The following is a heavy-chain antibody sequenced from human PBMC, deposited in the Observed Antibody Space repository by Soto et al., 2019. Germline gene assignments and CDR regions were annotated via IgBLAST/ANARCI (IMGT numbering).Heavy chain of an antibody. V-gene: IGHV5-10-1*01. J-gene: IGHJ4*02. CDR2: IDPSDSQT. CDR1: GYSVAGYW. CDR3: ARQIYDSDTGPNFQYYFDS. D-gene: IGHD3-22*01. Sequence: DSLTISCKGSGYSVAGYWITWVRQKPGKGLEWMGRIDPSDSQTYYSPSFRGHVTISVTKSITTVFLQWSSLRASDTAMYYCARQIYDSDTGPNFQYYFDSWGQGTPVTVSS.